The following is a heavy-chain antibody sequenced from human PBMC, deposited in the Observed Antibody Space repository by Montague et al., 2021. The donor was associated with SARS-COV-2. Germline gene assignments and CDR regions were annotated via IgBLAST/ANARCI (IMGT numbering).Heavy chain of an antibody. CDR2: IHSSGST. V-gene: IGHV4-39*01. CDR3: ARRLGGSGWLDY. J-gene: IGHJ4*02. D-gene: IGHD6-25*01. CDR1: GGSISSGSYY. Sequence: SETLSLTCTVAGGSISSGSYYWGWIRQPPGKGLEWIGNIHSSGSTYYKSRVTISVDTSKNQFSLKVTSVTAADTAVYYRARRLGGSGWLDYWGQGTLVTVSS.